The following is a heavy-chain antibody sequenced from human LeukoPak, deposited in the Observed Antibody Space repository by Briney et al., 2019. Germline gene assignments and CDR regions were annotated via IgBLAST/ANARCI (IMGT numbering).Heavy chain of an antibody. CDR2: IYNSGNT. CDR1: GGSISSGSYY. Sequence: SQTLSLTCTVSGGSISSGSYYWSWHRQPAGKGLEGIGRIYNSGNTNENPSLKSRVTISVDTSKNHFSLKLSSVTAADTAVYYCARSYYYDSSGYLIGGYYFDYWGQGTLVTVSS. D-gene: IGHD3-22*01. CDR3: ARSYYYDSSGYLIGGYYFDY. V-gene: IGHV4-61*02. J-gene: IGHJ4*02.